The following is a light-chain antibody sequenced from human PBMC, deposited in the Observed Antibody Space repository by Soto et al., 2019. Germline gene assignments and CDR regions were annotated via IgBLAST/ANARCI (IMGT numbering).Light chain of an antibody. CDR3: SLYTSENTYV. Sequence: QSVLTQPPSASGSPGQSVTISCTGTSSDVGDYDYVSWYQQHPGKAPKLMIYGVSKRPSGVPDRFSGSKSGNTASLTVSGLQTEDEADYYCSLYTSENTYVFGTGTKLTVL. V-gene: IGLV2-8*01. CDR2: GVS. J-gene: IGLJ1*01. CDR1: SSDVGDYDY.